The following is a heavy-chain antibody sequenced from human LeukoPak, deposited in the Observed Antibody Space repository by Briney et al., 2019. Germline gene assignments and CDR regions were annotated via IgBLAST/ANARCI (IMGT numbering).Heavy chain of an antibody. V-gene: IGHV3-48*02. J-gene: IGHJ4*02. CDR3: ARDTHYAFDY. CDR2: ISSGSGTI. D-gene: IGHD3-16*01. Sequence: PPGGPLRLSCAASGFTFSSYSMNWVRQAPGKGLEWLSYISSGSGTIYYADSVKGRFTISRDNAKNSLYLQMDSLRDEDTAVYSCARDTHYAFDYWGQGALVTVSS. CDR1: GFTFSSYS.